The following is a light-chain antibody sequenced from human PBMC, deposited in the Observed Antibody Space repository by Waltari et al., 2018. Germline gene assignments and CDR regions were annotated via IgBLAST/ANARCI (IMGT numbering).Light chain of an antibody. J-gene: IGLJ3*02. CDR2: KDR. CDR3: QSADTTWV. V-gene: IGLV3-25*03. Sequence: SYELTQPPSVSVSPGQTARITCSGDTLPKNYAYWYQQKPGQAPVVVIYKDRERPSGIPERFSGSSSGTTVTLTISRVQAEDEADYYCQSADTTWVFGGGTKLTVL. CDR1: TLPKNY.